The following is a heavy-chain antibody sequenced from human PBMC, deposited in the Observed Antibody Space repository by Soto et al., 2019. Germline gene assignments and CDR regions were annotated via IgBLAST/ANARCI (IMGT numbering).Heavy chain of an antibody. CDR1: GFIFSSYW. V-gene: IGHV3-7*03. J-gene: IGHJ4*02. CDR2: IKQDGSET. D-gene: IGHD3-10*01. CDR3: AREGQFAY. Sequence: QPGGSLRLSCAASGFIFSSYWMSWVRQAPGKGLEWVANIKQDGSETYYVDSVKGRFTISRDNAKNSLYLQMNTLRAEDTAVYYCAREGQFAYWGQGTLVTVSS.